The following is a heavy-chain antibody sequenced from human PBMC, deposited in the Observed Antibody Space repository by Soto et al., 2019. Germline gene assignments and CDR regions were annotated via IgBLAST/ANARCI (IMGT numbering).Heavy chain of an antibody. CDR3: ARDPKLNPYYDFWSGAYGMDV. CDR2: IWYDGSNK. J-gene: IGHJ6*02. V-gene: IGHV3-33*01. CDR1: GFTFSGYG. Sequence: QVQLVESGGGVVQPGRSLRLSCAASGFTFSGYGMHWVRQAPGKGLEWVAVIWYDGSNKYYADSVKGRFTISRDNSKNTLYLQMNSLRAEDTAVYYCARDPKLNPYYDFWSGAYGMDVWGQGTTVTVSS. D-gene: IGHD3-3*01.